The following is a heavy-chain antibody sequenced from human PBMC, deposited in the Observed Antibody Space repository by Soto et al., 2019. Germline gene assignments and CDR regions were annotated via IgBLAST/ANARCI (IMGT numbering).Heavy chain of an antibody. CDR1: GVSINSGGYY. CDR2: IYYTGHT. V-gene: IGHV4-31*03. CDR3: ARGSQLERDALDI. Sequence: QVQLQESGPGLVKPSQTLSLTCSVSGVSINSGGYYWSWIRHHPGKGLEWIGYIYYTGHTFYNPSLKSRVAMSLDTSKNQFSLKLSSVTAAETAVYYCARGSQLERDALDIWGQWTMVTVSS. D-gene: IGHD1-1*01. J-gene: IGHJ3*02.